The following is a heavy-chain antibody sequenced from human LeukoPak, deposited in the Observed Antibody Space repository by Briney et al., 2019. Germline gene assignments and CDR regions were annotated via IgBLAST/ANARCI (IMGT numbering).Heavy chain of an antibody. J-gene: IGHJ4*02. V-gene: IGHV3-13*05. D-gene: IGHD3-10*01. Sequence: GGSLRLSCAASGFPFRNYDMHWVRQPTGRGLEWVSGISTTGDPYYPDSVKGRFTISRENGENSLYLQMNSLRVGDTAVYYCARGNVSGWAFDYWGQGTLVTVSS. CDR1: GFPFRNYD. CDR3: ARGNVSGWAFDY. CDR2: ISTTGDP.